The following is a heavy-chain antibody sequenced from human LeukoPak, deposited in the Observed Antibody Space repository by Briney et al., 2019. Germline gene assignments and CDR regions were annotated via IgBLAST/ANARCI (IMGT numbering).Heavy chain of an antibody. V-gene: IGHV4-39*01. CDR1: GGSISSSSYY. D-gene: IGHD6-13*01. CDR3: ARRISSSWYYFDY. J-gene: IGHJ4*02. CDR2: IYYSGSI. Sequence: SETLSLTCTVSGGSISSSSYYWGWIRQPPGKGLEWIGSIYYSGSIYYNPSLKSRVTISVDTSKNQFSLKLSSVTAADTAVYYCARRISSSWYYFDYWGRGTLVTVSS.